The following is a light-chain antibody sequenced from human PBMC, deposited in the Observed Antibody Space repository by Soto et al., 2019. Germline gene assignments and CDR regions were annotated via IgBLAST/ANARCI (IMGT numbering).Light chain of an antibody. CDR2: GAS. CDR3: QQFGSSLYT. CDR1: QSASDNY. V-gene: IGKV3-20*01. J-gene: IGKJ2*01. Sequence: EVVLTQSPATLSLSPGERGTLSCRASQSASDNYLAWYQLRPGQAPRLLIYGASRRATGIPDRFSGSGSGTDFTLTISRLEPEDFAVYYCQQFGSSLYTFGQGTKVDIK.